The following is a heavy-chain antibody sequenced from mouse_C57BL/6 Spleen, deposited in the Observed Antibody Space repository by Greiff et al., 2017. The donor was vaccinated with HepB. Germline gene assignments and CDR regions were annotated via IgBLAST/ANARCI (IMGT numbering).Heavy chain of an antibody. D-gene: IGHD1-1*01. CDR2: ISDGGSYT. CDR1: GFTFSSYA. CDR3: ARDPYCGSSLWYFDV. V-gene: IGHV5-4*01. J-gene: IGHJ1*03. Sequence: EVKLVESGGGLVKPGGSLKLSCAASGFTFSSYAMSWVRQTPEKRLEWVATISDGGSYTYYPDNVKGRFTISRDNAKNTLYLQMSHLKSEDTALYYCARDPYCGSSLWYFDVWGTGTTVTVSS.